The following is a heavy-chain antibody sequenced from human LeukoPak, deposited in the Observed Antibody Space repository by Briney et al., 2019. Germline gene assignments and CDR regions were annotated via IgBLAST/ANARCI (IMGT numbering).Heavy chain of an antibody. D-gene: IGHD6-13*01. CDR3: AKGVVKQQLSPFDY. CDR2: ISGSGGST. CDR1: GFTVSSNY. V-gene: IGHV3-23*01. Sequence: GGSLRLSCAASGFTVSSNYMSWVRQAPGKGLEWVSAISGSGGSTYYADSVKGRFTISRDNSKNTLYLQMNSLRAEDTAVYYCAKGVVKQQLSPFDYWGQGTLVTVSS. J-gene: IGHJ4*02.